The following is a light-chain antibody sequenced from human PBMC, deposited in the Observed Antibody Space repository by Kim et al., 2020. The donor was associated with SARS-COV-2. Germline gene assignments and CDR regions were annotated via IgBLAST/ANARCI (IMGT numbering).Light chain of an antibody. J-gene: IGKJ2*01. CDR2: DAS. CDR1: QSVSGSY. V-gene: IGKV3-20*01. Sequence: SSPGERATLSCRASQSVSGSYLGWYQQKPGQPPRLLIYDASTRAVGIPDRFSGSGSGTLFTLTISRLEPEDFAVYYCHHFDNSLYTFGQGTKLEI. CDR3: HHFDNSLYT.